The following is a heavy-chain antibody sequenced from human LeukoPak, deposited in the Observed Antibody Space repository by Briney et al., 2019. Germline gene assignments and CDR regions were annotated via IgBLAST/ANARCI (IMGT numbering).Heavy chain of an antibody. CDR3: ARGLNCTNGVCYNDY. D-gene: IGHD2-8*01. CDR2: IIPIFGTA. CDR1: GGTFSSYA. J-gene: IGHJ4*02. Sequence: ASVKVSCKASGGTFSSYAIRWVRQAPGQGLEWMGGIIPIFGTANYAQKFQGRVTITADESTSTAYMELSSLRSEDTAVYYCARGLNCTNGVCYNDYWGQGTLVTVSS. V-gene: IGHV1-69*01.